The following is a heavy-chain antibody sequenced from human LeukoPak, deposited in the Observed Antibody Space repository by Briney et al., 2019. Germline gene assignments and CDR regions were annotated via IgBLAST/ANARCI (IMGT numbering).Heavy chain of an antibody. V-gene: IGHV3-30*18. Sequence: GGSLRLSCAASGFTFSSYGMHWVRQAPGKGLEWVAVISYDGSNKYYADSVKGRFTISRDNSKNTLYLQMNSLRAEDTAVYYCAKDASYSSTPFDYWGQGTLVTVSS. CDR2: ISYDGSNK. CDR1: GFTFSSYG. CDR3: AKDASYSSTPFDY. D-gene: IGHD6-13*01. J-gene: IGHJ4*02.